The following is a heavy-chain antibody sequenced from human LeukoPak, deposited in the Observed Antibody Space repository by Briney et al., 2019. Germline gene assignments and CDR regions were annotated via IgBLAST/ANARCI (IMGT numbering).Heavy chain of an antibody. CDR2: INPSGGST. J-gene: IGHJ5*02. D-gene: IGHD6-19*01. Sequence: ASVKVSCKASGYTFTSYYMHWVRQAPGQGLEWMGIINPSGGSTGYAQKFQGRVTMTRDTSTSTVYTELSSLRSEDTAVYYCARGRTAGSGWYLRIKDWVDPWGQGTLVTVSS. CDR3: ARGRTAGSGWYLRIKDWVDP. CDR1: GYTFTSYY. V-gene: IGHV1-46*01.